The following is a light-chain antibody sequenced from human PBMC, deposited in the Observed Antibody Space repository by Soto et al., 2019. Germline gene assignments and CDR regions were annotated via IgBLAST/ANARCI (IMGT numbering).Light chain of an antibody. CDR2: EGT. J-gene: IGLJ1*01. V-gene: IGLV2-14*02. CDR1: SSDIGAFNL. CDR3: SSYAGSSNV. Sequence: QSVLTQPASVSASPGQSITISCTGSSSDIGAFNLVSWYQHRPDKAPKLILYEGTKRPSGVSDRFSGSKSGNTASLTVSGLQAEDEADYYCSSYAGSSNVFGTGTKVTVL.